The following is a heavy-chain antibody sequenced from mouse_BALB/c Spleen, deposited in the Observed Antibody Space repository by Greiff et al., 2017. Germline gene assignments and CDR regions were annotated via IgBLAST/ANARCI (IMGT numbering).Heavy chain of an antibody. D-gene: IGHD2-1*01. CDR2: IDPENGNT. V-gene: IGHV14-1*02. J-gene: IGHJ2*01. CDR1: GFTIKDYY. Sequence: VQLQQSGAELVRPGALVKLSCKASGFTIKDYYMHWVKQRPEQGLEWIGWIDPENGNTIYDPKFQGKASITADTSSNTAYLQLSSLTSEDTAVYYCESILGNGNYDYWGQGTTLTVSS. CDR3: ESILGNGNYDY.